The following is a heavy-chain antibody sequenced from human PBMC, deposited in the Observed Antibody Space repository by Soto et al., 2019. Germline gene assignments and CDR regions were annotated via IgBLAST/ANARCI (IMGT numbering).Heavy chain of an antibody. CDR2: IYYSGST. Sequence: QVQLQESGPGLVKPSETLSLTCTVSGGSVSSGSYYWSWIRQPPGKGLEWIGYIYYSGSTNYNSSLKSRVTMSVDTSKNQFSLKLSSVTAADTAVYYCAAAAGRNDYWGQGTLVTVSS. J-gene: IGHJ4*02. CDR1: GGSVSSGSYY. D-gene: IGHD6-13*01. CDR3: AAAAGRNDY. V-gene: IGHV4-61*01.